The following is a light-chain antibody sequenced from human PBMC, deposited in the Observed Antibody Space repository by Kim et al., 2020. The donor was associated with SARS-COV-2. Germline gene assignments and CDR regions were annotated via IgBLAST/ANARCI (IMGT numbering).Light chain of an antibody. CDR2: YDS. CDR1: KMGVKS. V-gene: IGLV3-21*04. CDR3: QVWDNSRVHLV. Sequence: GKTASITCGGDKMGVKSVHWYQQRPGQAPVLVIHYDSDRPSGIPERFSGSNSGNTATLTITGVEAGDEADYYCQVWDNSRVHLVFGGGTKLTVL. J-gene: IGLJ2*01.